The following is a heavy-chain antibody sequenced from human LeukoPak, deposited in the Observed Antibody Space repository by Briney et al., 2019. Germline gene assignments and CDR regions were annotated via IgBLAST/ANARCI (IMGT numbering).Heavy chain of an antibody. D-gene: IGHD1-26*01. Sequence: GGSLRLSCAASGFTFSRYDMHWVRQVTGKGLEWVSTIGTAGDTYYPDSVKGRFTISRENAENSLYLQMSSLGAGDTALYYCVRAPPGSRAFHYSYMDVWGKGTTVTISS. CDR2: IGTAGDT. J-gene: IGHJ6*03. CDR1: GFTFSRYD. V-gene: IGHV3-13*01. CDR3: VRAPPGSRAFHYSYMDV.